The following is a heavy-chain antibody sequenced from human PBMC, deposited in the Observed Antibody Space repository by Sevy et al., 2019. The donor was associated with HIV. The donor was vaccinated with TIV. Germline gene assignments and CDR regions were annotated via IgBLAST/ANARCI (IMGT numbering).Heavy chain of an antibody. CDR2: ISYDEIHK. CDR1: GFTFSSYA. Sequence: GSLRLSCEASGFTFSSYAMHWVRQAPGKGLEWVAVISYDEIHKDYADSVKGRFTISRDISKNTLYLQMNGLRAEDTAVYYCARDLPHLLPWELSRGSDYWGQGTLVTVSS. D-gene: IGHD1-26*01. V-gene: IGHV3-30*04. CDR3: ARDLPHLLPWELSRGSDY. J-gene: IGHJ4*02.